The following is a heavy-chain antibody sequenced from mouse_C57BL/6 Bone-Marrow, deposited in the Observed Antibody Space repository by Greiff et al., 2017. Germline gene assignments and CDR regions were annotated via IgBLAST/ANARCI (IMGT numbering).Heavy chain of an antibody. Sequence: EVMLVESGGGLVKPGGSLKLSCAASGFTFSDYGMHWVRQAPEKGLEWVAYISSGRSTIYYADTVKGRFTISRDNAKNTLFLQMTSLRSENTAMYYCARCYMDDWGQGTTLTVSS. CDR2: ISSGRSTI. CDR3: ARCYMDD. J-gene: IGHJ2*01. V-gene: IGHV5-17*01. D-gene: IGHD1-3*01. CDR1: GFTFSDYG.